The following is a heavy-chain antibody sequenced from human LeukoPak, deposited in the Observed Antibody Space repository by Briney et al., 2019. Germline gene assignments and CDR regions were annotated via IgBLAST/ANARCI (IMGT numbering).Heavy chain of an antibody. CDR1: GGSISSYY. D-gene: IGHD6-19*01. CDR3: ARHLYSSGWYAN. Sequence: ETLSLTCTVSGGSISSYYWSWIRQPPGKGLEWIGNIYYSGSTNYNPSLKSRVTISVDTSKNQFSLKLSSVTAADTAVYYCARHLYSSGWYANWGQGTLVTVSS. CDR2: IYYSGST. J-gene: IGHJ4*02. V-gene: IGHV4-59*08.